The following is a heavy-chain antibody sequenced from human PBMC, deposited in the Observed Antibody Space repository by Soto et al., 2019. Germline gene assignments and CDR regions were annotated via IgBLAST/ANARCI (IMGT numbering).Heavy chain of an antibody. D-gene: IGHD6-19*01. J-gene: IGHJ4*02. CDR1: GFTFSSYW. V-gene: IGHV3-7*01. CDR2: INQDGSEK. Sequence: EVQLVESGGGLVQPGGSLRLSCSASGFTFSSYWMSWVHQAPGKGLEWVANINQDGSEKYYVDSVKGRFTISRDNAKNSLYLQVNSLRAEDTAVYYCARDGVEAGLYFDNWGQGTLVTVSS. CDR3: ARDGVEAGLYFDN.